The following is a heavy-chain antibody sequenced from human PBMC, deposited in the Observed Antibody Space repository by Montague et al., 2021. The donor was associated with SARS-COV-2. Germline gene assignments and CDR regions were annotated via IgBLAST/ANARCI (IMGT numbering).Heavy chain of an antibody. D-gene: IGHD2-15*01. V-gene: IGHV2-5*05. CDR1: GFSLSTSGVG. CDR2: IYWDDDK. J-gene: IGHJ2*01. Sequence: PALVKPTQTLTLTCTFSGFSLSTSGVGVGWIRQPPGKALEWLAPIYWDDDKRYAQSLKSRLTITKETSKNQVVLTMTNMDPVDTATYYCAHVGMACSGGSCYPKIKDWYFDLWGRGTLVTVSS. CDR3: AHVGMACSGGSCYPKIKDWYFDL.